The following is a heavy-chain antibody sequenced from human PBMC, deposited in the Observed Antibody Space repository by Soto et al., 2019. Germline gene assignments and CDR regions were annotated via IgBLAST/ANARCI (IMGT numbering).Heavy chain of an antibody. CDR2: ISADGSGA. CDR3: ASASTPTEY. V-gene: IGHV3-23*01. Sequence: GGSRRLSCAASGLPFSSYGMVWVRQTPAKRLEWVAIISADGSGADYLDSVKGRFSISRDNSRNILFLQMNSLRADDTAIYYCASASTPTEYWGQGTQVTVSS. D-gene: IGHD4-17*01. CDR1: GLPFSSYG. J-gene: IGHJ4*02.